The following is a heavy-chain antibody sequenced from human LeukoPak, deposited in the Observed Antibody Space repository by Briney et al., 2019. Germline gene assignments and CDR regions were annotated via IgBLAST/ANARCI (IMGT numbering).Heavy chain of an antibody. CDR3: ARDTRDSGYTNNWFDP. V-gene: IGHV3-11*05. CDR2: ISSSSSYT. D-gene: IGHD5-18*01. Sequence: PGGSLRLSCAASGFTFSDYYVSWIRQAPGKGLEWVSYISSSSSYTNYADSVKGRFTISRDNAKNSLYLQMNSLRAEDTAVYYCARDTRDSGYTNNWFDPWGQGTLVTVSS. CDR1: GFTFSDYY. J-gene: IGHJ5*02.